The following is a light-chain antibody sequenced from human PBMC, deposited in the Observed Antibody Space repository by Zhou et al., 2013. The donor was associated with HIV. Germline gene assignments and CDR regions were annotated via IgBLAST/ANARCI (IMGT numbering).Light chain of an antibody. CDR2: GAS. J-gene: IGKJ2*01. Sequence: EIVLTQSPGTLSLSPGERATLSCRASHTVTSNYLAWYQHKPGQGPKVLIFGASTRANGIPGRFSGSGSGTEFTLTISRLEPEDVASYYCQQYDTWPSFGQGTKLQIK. V-gene: IGKV3-20*01. CDR1: HTVTSNY. CDR3: QQYDTWPS.